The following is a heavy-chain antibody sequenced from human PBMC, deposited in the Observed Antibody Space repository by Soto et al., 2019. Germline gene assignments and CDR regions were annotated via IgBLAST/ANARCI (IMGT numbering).Heavy chain of an antibody. J-gene: IGHJ4*02. CDR3: AKGRHSTSWYGLEADF. V-gene: IGHV3-30*09. CDR1: GFIFSDYA. Sequence: QVQLVESGGGVVQPGRSLRLSCAASGFIFSDYAMHWVRQAPGKGLEGVAVISYGGDNKYYADSVRGRFAISRDNLKNTVDLQMNSLNPEDTAVYHCAKGRHSTSWYGLEADFWGQGTLVTVSS. CDR2: ISYGGDNK. D-gene: IGHD6-13*01.